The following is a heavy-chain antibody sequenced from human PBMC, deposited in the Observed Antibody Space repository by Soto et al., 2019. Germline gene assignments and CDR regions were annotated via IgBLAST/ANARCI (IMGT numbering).Heavy chain of an antibody. V-gene: IGHV1-69*01. Sequence: QVQLVQSGAEVKKPGSSVKVSCKASGGTFSSYAISWVRQAPGQGLEWMGGIIPIFGTANYAQKFQGRVTITADESTSTAYMELSSLRSEDTAVXYXARGHYDYVWGSYRYMLDYWGQGTLVTVSS. D-gene: IGHD3-16*02. CDR2: IIPIFGTA. CDR1: GGTFSSYA. J-gene: IGHJ4*02. CDR3: ARGHYDYVWGSYRYMLDY.